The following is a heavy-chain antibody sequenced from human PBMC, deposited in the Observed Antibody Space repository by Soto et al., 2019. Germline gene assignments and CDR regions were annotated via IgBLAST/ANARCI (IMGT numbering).Heavy chain of an antibody. CDR3: ARGRRQWLPQYYYYYYMDV. CDR2: INYSGST. J-gene: IGHJ6*03. CDR1: GDSINSDKYY. D-gene: IGHD6-19*01. V-gene: IGHV4-39*01. Sequence: SETLSLTCSVSGDSINSDKYYWGWIRQPPGKGLEWIGEINYSGSTNYNPSLQTRVTISVDKTKNQFSLKLSSVTAADTAVYYCARGRRQWLPQYYYYYYMDVWGKGTTVTVSS.